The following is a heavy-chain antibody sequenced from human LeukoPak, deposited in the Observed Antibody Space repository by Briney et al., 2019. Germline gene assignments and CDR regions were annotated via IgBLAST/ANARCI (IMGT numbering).Heavy chain of an antibody. J-gene: IGHJ4*02. V-gene: IGHV4-34*01. CDR1: GGSFSGYY. Sequence: SETLSLTCAVYGGSFSGYYWSWIRQPPGKGLEWIGEINHSGSTNYNPSLKSRVTISVDTSKNQFSLKLSSVTAADTAVYYCARGRGSLLWFGESHPSYFDYWGQGTLVTVSS. CDR2: INHSGST. CDR3: ARGRGSLLWFGESHPSYFDY. D-gene: IGHD3-10*01.